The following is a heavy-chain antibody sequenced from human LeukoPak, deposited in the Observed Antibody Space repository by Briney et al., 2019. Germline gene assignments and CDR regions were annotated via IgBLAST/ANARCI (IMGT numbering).Heavy chain of an antibody. CDR3: ASDWGLSQLEYCSNTNCYMGAFDI. D-gene: IGHD2-2*02. V-gene: IGHV1-2*02. CDR1: GYTFTGYY. CDR2: INPNSGGT. Sequence: ASVKVSCEASGYTFTGYYMHWVRQAPGQGLEWMGWINPNSGGTNYAQKFQGRVTMTRDTSISTAYMELSRLRSDDTAVYYCASDWGLSQLEYCSNTNCYMGAFDIWGQGTMVTVSS. J-gene: IGHJ3*02.